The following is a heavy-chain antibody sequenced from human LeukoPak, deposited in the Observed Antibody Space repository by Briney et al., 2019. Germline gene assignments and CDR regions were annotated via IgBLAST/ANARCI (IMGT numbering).Heavy chain of an antibody. CDR2: INPNSGGT. CDR1: GYTFSGYY. J-gene: IGHJ6*02. CDR3: AREVYSAGSGSYSAYYYYYGMDV. V-gene: IGHV1-2*02. Sequence: GASVKVSCKASGYTFSGYYMHWVRQAPGQGLEWMGWINPNSGGTNYAQKFQGRVTMTRDTSISTAYMELSRLRSDDTAVYYCAREVYSAGSGSYSAYYYYYGMDVWGQGTTVTVPS. D-gene: IGHD3-10*01.